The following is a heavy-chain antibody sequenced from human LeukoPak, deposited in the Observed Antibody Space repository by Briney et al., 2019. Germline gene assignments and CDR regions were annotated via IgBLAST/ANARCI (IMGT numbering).Heavy chain of an antibody. CDR2: INSDGSST. V-gene: IGHV3-74*01. CDR3: ARVTMIEGLDY. CDR1: GFTFSSYW. D-gene: IGHD3-22*01. Sequence: PGGSLRLSCAASGFTFSSYWMHWVRQAPGKGLVWVSRINSDGSSTSYADSVKGRFTISRDNAKNTLYLQMNSLRAEDTAVYYCARVTMIEGLDYWGQGTLVTVSS. J-gene: IGHJ4*02.